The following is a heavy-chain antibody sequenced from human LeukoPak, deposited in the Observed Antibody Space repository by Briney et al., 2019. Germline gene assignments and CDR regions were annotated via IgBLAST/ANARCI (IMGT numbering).Heavy chain of an antibody. J-gene: IGHJ4*02. Sequence: GASVKGSCKASGYTFTTYAISWVRQAPGQGLEWIGWISTYNGNTNYAQRLQGRVTMTTDTSTTTAYMELRSLRSDDTAVHYCARVACSGGTCYLDYWGQGTLVTVSS. CDR2: ISTYNGNT. CDR1: GYTFTTYA. V-gene: IGHV1-18*01. D-gene: IGHD2-15*01. CDR3: ARVACSGGTCYLDY.